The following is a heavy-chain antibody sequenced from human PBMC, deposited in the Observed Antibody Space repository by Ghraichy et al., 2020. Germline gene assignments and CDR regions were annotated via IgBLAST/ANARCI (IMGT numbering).Heavy chain of an antibody. CDR1: GASIASGGYS. V-gene: IGHV4-30-2*01. Sequence: SETLSLTCVVSGASIASGGYSWNWIRQTPGKTLEWMGYIYHSGNTLYNPSLKSRVTMSLDRSHSQFSLELTSVTAADSAIYYCARGDHNYHYMDVWGKGRPVTVSS. J-gene: IGHJ6*03. D-gene: IGHD1-14*01. CDR3: ARGDHNYHYMDV. CDR2: IYHSGNT.